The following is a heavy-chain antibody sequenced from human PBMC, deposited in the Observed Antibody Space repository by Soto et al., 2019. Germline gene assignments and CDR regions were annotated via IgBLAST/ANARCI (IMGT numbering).Heavy chain of an antibody. CDR2: ISWDGLAQ. V-gene: IGHV3-30*18. J-gene: IGHJ4*02. CDR3: AKETIQVGGPNYFDY. D-gene: IGHD1-1*01. CDR1: GFTFSRYG. Sequence: VQLVESGGSVVQPGRSLRLLCEASGFTFSRYGMHWVRQAPGMGLEWVAVISWDGLAQYYGDSVKGRFTISRDNSQSTLYLQMNSLRAEDTAIYYCAKETIQVGGPNYFDYWGQGVLVTVSS.